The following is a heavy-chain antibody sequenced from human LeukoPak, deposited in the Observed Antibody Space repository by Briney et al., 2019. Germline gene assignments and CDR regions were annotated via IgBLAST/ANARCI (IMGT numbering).Heavy chain of an antibody. Sequence: SETLSLTCTVSGGSISSYYWSWIRQPPGKGLEWIGYIYYSGSTNYNPSLKSRVTISVDTSKNQFSLKLSSVTAADTAVYYCAGGWFREFESWFDPWGQGTLVTVSS. CDR1: GGSISSYY. D-gene: IGHD3-10*01. CDR3: AGGWFREFESWFDP. V-gene: IGHV4-59*01. J-gene: IGHJ5*02. CDR2: IYYSGST.